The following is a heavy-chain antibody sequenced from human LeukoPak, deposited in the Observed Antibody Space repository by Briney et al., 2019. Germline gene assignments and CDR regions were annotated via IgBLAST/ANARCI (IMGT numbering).Heavy chain of an antibody. CDR3: TREYGFMTTVFHAFDI. CDR2: VYYSGNT. V-gene: IGHV4-34*01. Sequence: SETLSLTCAVYGGSFSGYYWSWIRQPPGKGLEWIGSVYYSGNTYYNSSLKSRVTISVDTSKNQFSLKLSSVTAADTAIYYCTREYGFMTTVFHAFDIWGQGTMVTVSS. CDR1: GGSFSGYY. D-gene: IGHD4-17*01. J-gene: IGHJ3*02.